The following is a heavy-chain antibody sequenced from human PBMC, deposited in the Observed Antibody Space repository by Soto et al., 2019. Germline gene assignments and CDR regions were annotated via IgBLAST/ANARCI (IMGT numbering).Heavy chain of an antibody. Sequence: QVQLVESGGGVVQPGRSLRLSCAASGFTFSSYAMHWVRQAPGKGLEGVAVISYDGSNKYYADSVKGRFTISRDNSKNTLYLQRNSLRAEDTAVYYCARDRYSSGWYVDSWGQGTLVTVSS. D-gene: IGHD6-19*01. V-gene: IGHV3-30-3*01. CDR3: ARDRYSSGWYVDS. CDR1: GFTFSSYA. J-gene: IGHJ4*02. CDR2: ISYDGSNK.